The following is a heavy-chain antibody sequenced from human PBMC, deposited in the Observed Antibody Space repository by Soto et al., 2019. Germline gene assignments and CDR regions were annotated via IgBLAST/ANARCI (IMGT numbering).Heavy chain of an antibody. Sequence: GGSLRLSCAASGFTFSSYAMSWVRQAPGKGLEWVSAISGSGGSTYYADSVKGRFTISRDNSKNTLYLQMNSLRAEDTAVYYCAKVATMVRGVISDAFDIWGQGTMVTVSS. CDR2: ISGSGGST. D-gene: IGHD3-10*01. CDR3: AKVATMVRGVISDAFDI. J-gene: IGHJ3*02. CDR1: GFTFSSYA. V-gene: IGHV3-23*01.